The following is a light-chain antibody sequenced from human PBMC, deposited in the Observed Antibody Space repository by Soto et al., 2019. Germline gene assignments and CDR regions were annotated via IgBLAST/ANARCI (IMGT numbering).Light chain of an antibody. CDR3: QQRSNWPLT. V-gene: IGKV3-11*01. Sequence: ETVLTQSPATLSLSPGESATLSCRASQSVSSYLAWYQQKPGQAPRLLISDASNRATGIPARFSGSGSGTDFTLTITSLEPEDFAVYYCQQRSNWPLTFGGGTMLEFK. CDR1: QSVSSY. CDR2: DAS. J-gene: IGKJ4*01.